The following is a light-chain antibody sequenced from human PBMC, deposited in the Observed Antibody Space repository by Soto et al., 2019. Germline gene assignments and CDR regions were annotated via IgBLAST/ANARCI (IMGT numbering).Light chain of an antibody. CDR3: QSFDISLGTV. Sequence: QSVLTQPPSVSGAPGQKVTISCTGGSSNIGAGYDVNWYQQVPGKAPKLLTYGNTNRPSGVPDRFSGSKSGTAASLAITGLQTEDEADYYCQSFDISLGTVFGGGTKLTVL. CDR1: SSNIGAGYD. V-gene: IGLV1-40*01. CDR2: GNT. J-gene: IGLJ2*01.